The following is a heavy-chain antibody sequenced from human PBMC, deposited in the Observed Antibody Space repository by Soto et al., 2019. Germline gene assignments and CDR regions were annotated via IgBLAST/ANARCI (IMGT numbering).Heavy chain of an antibody. CDR2: MDPKTGNT. CDR1: GYSFASYD. D-gene: IGHD6-19*01. CDR3: ARGRGWRDY. J-gene: IGHJ4*02. Sequence: ASVKVSCKASGYSFASYDINWVRQATGQGLEWMGWMDPKTGNTDYGQKFQGRVTMTRNTSISTAYMELSSLTSEDTAVYYCARGRGWRDYWGQGTLVTVSS. V-gene: IGHV1-8*01.